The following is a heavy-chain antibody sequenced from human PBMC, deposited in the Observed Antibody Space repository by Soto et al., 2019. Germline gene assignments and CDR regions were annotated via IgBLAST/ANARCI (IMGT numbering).Heavy chain of an antibody. V-gene: IGHV3-23*01. D-gene: IGHD2-2*01. CDR2: ISGSGGST. CDR1: GFTFSTYA. Sequence: GGSLRLSCAASGFTFSTYAMTWVRQVPGKGLEWISSISGSGGSTYCADSVKGHFTISRDNSKNTLYLQMKSLRAEDTAVYYCAKDLVQFKVPYFDYWGQGTLVTVSS. J-gene: IGHJ4*02. CDR3: AKDLVQFKVPYFDY.